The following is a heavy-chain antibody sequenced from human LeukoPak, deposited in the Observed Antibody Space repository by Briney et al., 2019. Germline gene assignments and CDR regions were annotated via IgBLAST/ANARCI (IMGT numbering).Heavy chain of an antibody. CDR3: ATSYDRSGYPPFQH. V-gene: IGHV4-39*01. CDR1: GGSISTTSYH. D-gene: IGHD3-22*01. Sequence: SETLSLTCTVSGGSISTTSYHWGWIRQSPGKGLEWIGNIYYRGNTYYNPSLQSRVTISVDTSKNQFSLKVSSLTAADTAVYYCATSYDRSGYPPFQHWGQGTLVTVSS. CDR2: IYYRGNT. J-gene: IGHJ1*01.